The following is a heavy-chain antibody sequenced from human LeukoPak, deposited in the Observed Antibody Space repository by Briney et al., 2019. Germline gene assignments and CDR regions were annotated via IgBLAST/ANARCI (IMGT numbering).Heavy chain of an antibody. CDR3: ARDNYCSGGSCYKPHFDY. J-gene: IGHJ4*02. V-gene: IGHV3-30*01. D-gene: IGHD2-15*01. Sequence: GGSLRLSCAASGFTFSRYAMHWVRQAPGKGLEWVAVISYDGSNKYYADSVKGRFTISRDNSKNTLYLQMNSLRAEDTAVYYCARDNYCSGGSCYKPHFDYWGQGTLVTVSS. CDR1: GFTFSRYA. CDR2: ISYDGSNK.